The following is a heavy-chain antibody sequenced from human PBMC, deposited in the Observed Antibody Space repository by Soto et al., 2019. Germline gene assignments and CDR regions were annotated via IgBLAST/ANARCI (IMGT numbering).Heavy chain of an antibody. Sequence: ASVKVSCKASGYTFTGYCMHWVRQAPGQGLEWMGWINPNSGGTNYAQKFQGWVTMTRDTSISTAYMELSRLRSDDTAVYYCARDRVYDILTGYHHYGMDVWGQGTTVTVSS. J-gene: IGHJ6*02. CDR1: GYTFTGYC. CDR2: INPNSGGT. V-gene: IGHV1-2*04. CDR3: ARDRVYDILTGYHHYGMDV. D-gene: IGHD3-9*01.